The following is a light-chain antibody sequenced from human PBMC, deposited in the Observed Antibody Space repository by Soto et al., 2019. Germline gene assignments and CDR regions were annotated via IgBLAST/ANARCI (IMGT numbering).Light chain of an antibody. CDR2: SNT. CDR1: SSNIGSHT. Sequence: QSVLTQPPSASGTPGQTIAISCSGGSSNIGSHTVNWYQQLPGTAPRLLIYSNTQRPSGVPDRFSGSKSGTSASLAISGLQSEYEGDYYCAAWDASLNGVVCVGGTKVTVL. J-gene: IGLJ2*01. V-gene: IGLV1-44*01. CDR3: AAWDASLNGVV.